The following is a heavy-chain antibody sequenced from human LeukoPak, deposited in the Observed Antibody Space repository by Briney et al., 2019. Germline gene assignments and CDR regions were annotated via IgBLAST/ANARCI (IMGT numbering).Heavy chain of an antibody. V-gene: IGHV4-59*08. Sequence: SETLSLTCTVSAGSISSYYWSWIRQPPGKGLEWIGYIYYSGSTNYNPSLKSRVTISVDTSKNQLSLKLSSVTAADTAVYYCARKVPGSYYTNWFAPWGQGTLVTVSS. CDR3: ARKVPGSYYTNWFAP. D-gene: IGHD3-10*01. CDR1: AGSISSYY. J-gene: IGHJ5*02. CDR2: IYYSGST.